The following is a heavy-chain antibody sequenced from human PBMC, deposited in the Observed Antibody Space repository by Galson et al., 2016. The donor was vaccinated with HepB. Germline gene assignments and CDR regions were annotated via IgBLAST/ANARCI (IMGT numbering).Heavy chain of an antibody. V-gene: IGHV4-59*01. J-gene: IGHJ6*02. D-gene: IGHD6-19*01. CDR3: ARDDSGGWYGFHYGMDV. Sequence: LSLTCTVSGASISGYYLSWIRQPPGKGLEWIGYIYYSGRTNYNPSLKSRVTISVDTSKNQFSLKLSSVTAADTAVYYCARDDSGGWYGFHYGMDVWGQGTTVPVYS. CDR2: IYYSGRT. CDR1: GASISGYY.